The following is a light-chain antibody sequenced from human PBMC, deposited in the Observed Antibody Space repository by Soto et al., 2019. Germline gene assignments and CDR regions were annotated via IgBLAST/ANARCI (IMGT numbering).Light chain of an antibody. V-gene: IGLV2-18*02. CDR1: SSDVGSYNR. CDR3: NSYTGSSTYV. Sequence: QSALTQPPSVSGSPGQSVAISCTGTSSDVGSYNRVSWYQQPPGAAPKLMIYEVSNRPSGDPDSFSGSKSGNTASLTISGPQAEDEADYYCNSYTGSSTYVFGTGTKLTVL. CDR2: EVS. J-gene: IGLJ1*01.